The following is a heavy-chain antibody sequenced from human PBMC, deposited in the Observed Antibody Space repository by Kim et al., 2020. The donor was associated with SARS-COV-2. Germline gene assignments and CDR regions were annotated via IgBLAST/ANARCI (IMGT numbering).Heavy chain of an antibody. J-gene: IGHJ4*02. CDR1: GGSISSSSYY. V-gene: IGHV4-39*01. D-gene: IGHD6-19*01. Sequence: SETLSLTCTVSGGSISSSSYYWGWIRQPPGKGLEWIGSIYYSGSTYYNPSLKSRVTISVDTSKNQFSLKLSSVTAADTAVYYCATQLIAVAGTGWGQGTLVTVSS. CDR3: ATQLIAVAGTG. CDR2: IYYSGST.